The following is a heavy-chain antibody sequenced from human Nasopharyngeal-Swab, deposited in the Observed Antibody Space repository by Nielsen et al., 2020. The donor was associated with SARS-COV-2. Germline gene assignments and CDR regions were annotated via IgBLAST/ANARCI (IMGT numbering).Heavy chain of an antibody. D-gene: IGHD2-15*01. J-gene: IGHJ4*02. CDR1: GFTFSLYA. CDR3: ARDVGGRDNY. V-gene: IGHV3-74*01. Sequence: GESLKISCSASGFTFSLYAMHWVRQPPGKGLQWVSRINTDGTTTNYADSVRGRFTISRDNAKNTLYLQMNSLRAEDTAVYYCARDVGGRDNYWGQGALVTVSS. CDR2: INTDGTTT.